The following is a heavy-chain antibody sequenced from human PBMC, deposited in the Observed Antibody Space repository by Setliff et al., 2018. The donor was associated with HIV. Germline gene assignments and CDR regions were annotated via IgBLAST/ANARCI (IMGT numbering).Heavy chain of an antibody. V-gene: IGHV3-7*03. CDR3: ARGPSSTHWSPGYFQH. D-gene: IGHD2-8*02. J-gene: IGHJ1*01. CDR1: GFTFSSNW. Sequence: PGGSLRLSCVASGFTFSSNWLSWVRQAPGKGLEWVANIKQDGSEKYYVDSVKGRFTISRGNAKNSLYLQVNNLRAEDTAVYYCARGPSSTHWSPGYFQHWGQGTPVTVSS. CDR2: IKQDGSEK.